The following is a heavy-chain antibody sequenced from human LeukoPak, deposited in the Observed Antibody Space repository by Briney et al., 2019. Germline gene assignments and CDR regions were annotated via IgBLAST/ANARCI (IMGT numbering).Heavy chain of an antibody. J-gene: IGHJ1*01. D-gene: IGHD5-24*01. V-gene: IGHV4-39*01. CDR3: ARMRRDDYLYFQY. CDR2: LYYSGST. CDR1: GGFISSSSSHY. Sequence: SETLSLTCTVSGGFISSSSSHYWGWIRQPPGKGLEWIGSLYYSGSTYHNPSLKSRVTISVDTSKNQFSLKLTSVTAADTAVYYCARMRRDDYLYFQYWGQGTLVTVSS.